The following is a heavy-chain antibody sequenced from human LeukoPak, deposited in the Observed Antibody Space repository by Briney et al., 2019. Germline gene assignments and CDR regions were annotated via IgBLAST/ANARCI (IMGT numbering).Heavy chain of an antibody. CDR3: ARAPIVVVPAAIAGFDY. V-gene: IGHV4-34*01. CDR1: GGSFSGYY. CDR2: INHSGST. J-gene: IGHJ4*02. Sequence: SETLSLTCAVYGGSFSGYYWSWIRQPPGKGLEWIGEINHSGSTNYNPSLKSRVTISVDTSKNQFFLKLSSVTAADTAVYYCARAPIVVVPAAIAGFDYWGQGTLVTVSS. D-gene: IGHD2-2*02.